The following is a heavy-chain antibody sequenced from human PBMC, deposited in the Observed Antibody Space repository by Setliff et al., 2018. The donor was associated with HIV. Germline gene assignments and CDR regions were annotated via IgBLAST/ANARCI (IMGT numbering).Heavy chain of an antibody. J-gene: IGHJ6*03. V-gene: IGHV4-59*01. Sequence: SETLSLTCTVSGGSIDNYYWSWVRQPPGKGLEWIGYIYSSGSTNYNPSLKSRVTISVDTSKRQFSLKLNSVTAADTAVYYRARNGYSYGFINHYYHYMDVWGKGTTVTV. CDR3: ARNGYSYGFINHYYHYMDV. CDR1: GGSIDNYY. CDR2: IYSSGST. D-gene: IGHD5-18*01.